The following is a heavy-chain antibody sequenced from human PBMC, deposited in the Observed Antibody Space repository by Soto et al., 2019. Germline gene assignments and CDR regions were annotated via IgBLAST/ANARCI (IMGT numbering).Heavy chain of an antibody. V-gene: IGHV1-69*12. CDR2: IIPIFGTA. D-gene: IGHD1-7*01. J-gene: IGHJ6*02. Sequence: QVQLVQSGAEVKKPGSSVKVSCKASGGTFSSYAISWVRQAPGQGLEWMGGIIPIFGTANYAQKFQGRVTITADESTRTAYMELSSVRSEDTDVYYCAGPPELTRIYYYYGMDVWGQGTTVTVSS. CDR3: AGPPELTRIYYYYGMDV. CDR1: GGTFSSYA.